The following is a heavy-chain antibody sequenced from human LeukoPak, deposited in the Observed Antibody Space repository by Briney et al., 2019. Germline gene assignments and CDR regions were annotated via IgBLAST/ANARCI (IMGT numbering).Heavy chain of an antibody. CDR3: ARRAGAYSHPYDY. J-gene: IGHJ4*02. V-gene: IGHV3-53*01. CDR1: GFTVSSNY. D-gene: IGHD4/OR15-4a*01. Sequence: GGSLRLSCAASGFTVSSNYMSWVRQAPGKGLEWVSVIYSGGSTYYADSVKGRFTISRDNSKSTLYIQMNSLRAEDTAVYYCARRAGAYSHPYDYWGQGTLVTVSS. CDR2: IYSGGST.